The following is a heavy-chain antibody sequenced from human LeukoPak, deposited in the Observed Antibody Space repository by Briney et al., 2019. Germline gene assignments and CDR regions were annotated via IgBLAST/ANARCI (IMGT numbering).Heavy chain of an antibody. CDR1: GFTVSSNH. Sequence: PGGSLTLSCAASGFTVSSNHMSWLRQAPGKGLEWVSIIYSGGSTYYANSVKGRFTISRDNSKNTLYLQMNSLRAEDTAVYFCVRVGYSYGYGDWNHFDYWGQGTLVTVSS. V-gene: IGHV3-66*02. CDR3: VRVGYSYGYGDWNHFDY. D-gene: IGHD5-18*01. J-gene: IGHJ4*02. CDR2: IYSGGST.